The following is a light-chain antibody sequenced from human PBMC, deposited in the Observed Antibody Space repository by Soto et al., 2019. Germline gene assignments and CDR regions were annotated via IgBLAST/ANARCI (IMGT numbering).Light chain of an antibody. J-gene: IGKJ2*01. CDR1: QSVNSN. V-gene: IGKV3-15*01. Sequence: EIVMTQSPVTLSVSPGERATVSCRASQSVNSNLAWYQQKPGHSPRLLIYGASTRVTGIPARFSGSGSGTEFTLSISSLQSEDFAIYYCQQHNSWPPVFGQGTKLEIK. CDR3: QQHNSWPPV. CDR2: GAS.